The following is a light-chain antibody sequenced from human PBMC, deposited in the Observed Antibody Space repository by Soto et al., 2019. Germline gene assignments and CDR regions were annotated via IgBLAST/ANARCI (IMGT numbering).Light chain of an antibody. CDR2: GAS. CDR3: QQYNNWPQT. J-gene: IGKJ1*01. V-gene: IGKV3D-15*01. CDR1: QSISSN. Sequence: EIVMTQSTATLSVSPGERATLSCRASQSISSNLAWYQQKPGQAPRLLIYGASSRATGIPDRFSGSGSGTDFTLTISRLEPEDFAVYYCQQYNNWPQTFGQGTKVDI.